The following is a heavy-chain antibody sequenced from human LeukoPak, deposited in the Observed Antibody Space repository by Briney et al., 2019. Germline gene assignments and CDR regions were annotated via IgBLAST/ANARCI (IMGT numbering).Heavy chain of an antibody. D-gene: IGHD5-18*01. CDR1: GYTFTSYA. V-gene: IGHV1-3*01. CDR2: INAGNGNT. Sequence: ASVKVSCKASGYTFTSYAMHWERQAPGQRLEWMGWINAGNGNTKYSQRFQGRVTITRDMSTSTAYMELSSLRSEDTAVYYCAAGGYSYGYDGDTYWGQGTLVTVSS. J-gene: IGHJ4*02. CDR3: AAGGYSYGYDGDTY.